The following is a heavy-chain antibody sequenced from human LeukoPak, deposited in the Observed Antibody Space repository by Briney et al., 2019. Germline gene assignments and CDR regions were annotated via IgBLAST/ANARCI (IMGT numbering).Heavy chain of an antibody. CDR3: ARVGYSGWNLEY. CDR2: INQGGSVK. D-gene: IGHD5-12*01. V-gene: IGHV3-7*01. CDR1: GFTFRSYW. J-gene: IGHJ4*02. Sequence: PGGSLRLSCAASGFTFRSYWMSWVRQAPGTGLEWVANINQGGSVKYYVDSVKGRFTISRDDAKNSLYVQMNSLRDEDTAVYYCARVGYSGWNLEYWGQGTLVTVSS.